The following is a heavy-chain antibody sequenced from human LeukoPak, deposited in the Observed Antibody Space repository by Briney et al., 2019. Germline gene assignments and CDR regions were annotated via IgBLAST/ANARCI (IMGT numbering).Heavy chain of an antibody. D-gene: IGHD1-26*01. CDR1: GFTFSSYS. Sequence: GGSLRLSCAASGFTFSSYSMNWVRQAPGKGLGWVSSISSSSSYIYYADSVKGRFTISRDNAKNSLYLQMNSLRAEDTAVYYCAAEKIVGAVFDYWGQGTLVTVSS. CDR3: AAEKIVGAVFDY. J-gene: IGHJ4*02. CDR2: ISSSSSYI. V-gene: IGHV3-21*01.